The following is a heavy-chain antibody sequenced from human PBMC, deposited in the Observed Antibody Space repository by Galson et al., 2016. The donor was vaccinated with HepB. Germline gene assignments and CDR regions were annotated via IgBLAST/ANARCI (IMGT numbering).Heavy chain of an antibody. CDR1: GYPFTTNG. Sequence: SVKVSCKASGYPFTTNGITWVRQAPGQGLEWMGWISAHNGDTNSPQKFQGRVTLTTDTSTRTAYMELRSLKSDDTAVYYCARDRDRSLDYWGQGTLVTVS. V-gene: IGHV1-18*04. CDR3: ARDRDRSLDY. J-gene: IGHJ4*02. CDR2: ISAHNGDT. D-gene: IGHD5-24*01.